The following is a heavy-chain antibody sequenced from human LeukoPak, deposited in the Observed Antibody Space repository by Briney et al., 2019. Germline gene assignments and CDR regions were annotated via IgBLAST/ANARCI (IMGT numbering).Heavy chain of an antibody. J-gene: IGHJ2*01. V-gene: IGHV4-34*01. D-gene: IGHD2-2*03. CDR2: INHSGST. CDR3: ARALGIVVVPAAILYWYFDL. Sequence: SETLSLTCAVYGGSFSGCYWSWIRQPPGKGLEWIGEINHSGSTNYNPSLKSRVTISVDTSKNQFSLKLSSVTAADTAVYYCARALGIVVVPAAILYWYFDLWGRGTLVTVSS. CDR1: GGSFSGCY.